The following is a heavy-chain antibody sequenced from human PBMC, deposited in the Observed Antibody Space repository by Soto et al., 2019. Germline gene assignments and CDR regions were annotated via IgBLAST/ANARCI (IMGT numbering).Heavy chain of an antibody. D-gene: IGHD3-10*01. CDR3: ARHATSLSLLWFGELLGLKLGWFDP. CDR1: GGSISSSSYY. J-gene: IGHJ5*02. Sequence: SETLSLTCTVSGGSISSSSYYWGWIRQPPGKGLEWIGSIYYGGSTYYNPSLKSRVTISVDTSKNQFSLKLSSVTAADTAVYYCARHATSLSLLWFGELLGLKLGWFDPWGQGTLVTVSS. V-gene: IGHV4-39*01. CDR2: IYYGGST.